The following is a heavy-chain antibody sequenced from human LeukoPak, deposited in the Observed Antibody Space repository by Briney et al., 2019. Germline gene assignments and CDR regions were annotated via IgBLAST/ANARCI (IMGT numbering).Heavy chain of an antibody. D-gene: IGHD5-12*01. Sequence: PSETLSLTCTVSGGSISSYYWSWIRQPPGKGLEYIGYIYYSGSTNYNPSLKSRLTISVDTSKNQFSLKLSSVTAADTAVYYCARRATIWAFDYWGQGTLVTVSS. CDR2: IYYSGST. CDR3: ARRATIWAFDY. J-gene: IGHJ4*02. V-gene: IGHV4-59*01. CDR1: GGSISSYY.